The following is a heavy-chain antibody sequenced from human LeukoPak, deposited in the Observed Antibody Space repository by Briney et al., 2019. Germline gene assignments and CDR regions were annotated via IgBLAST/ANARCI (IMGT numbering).Heavy chain of an antibody. Sequence: SGGSPRLSCAASGFTFSSYSMNWVRQAPGKGLEWVSYISSSSSTIYYADSVKGRFTISRDNAKNSLYLQMNSLRAEDTAVYYCARVSQSNTYYYYYYMDVWGKGTTVTVSS. D-gene: IGHD2-2*02. CDR3: ARVSQSNTYYYYYYMDV. V-gene: IGHV3-48*01. J-gene: IGHJ6*03. CDR2: ISSSSSTI. CDR1: GFTFSSYS.